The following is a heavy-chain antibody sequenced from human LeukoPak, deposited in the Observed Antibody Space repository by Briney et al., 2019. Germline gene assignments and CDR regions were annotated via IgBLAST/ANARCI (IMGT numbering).Heavy chain of an antibody. J-gene: IGHJ4*02. V-gene: IGHV1-46*01. CDR2: INPPSGST. CDR1: GYTFTTYY. CDR3: ARAYYHDSSDYYFPLDY. D-gene: IGHD3-22*01. Sequence: GASVKVSCKASGYTFTTYYIHWVRQAPGQGLEWMGIINPPSGSTSYAQKFQGRVTMTRDTSTSTVYMELSSLRSEDTAVYYCARAYYHDSSDYYFPLDYWGQGTLVTVSS.